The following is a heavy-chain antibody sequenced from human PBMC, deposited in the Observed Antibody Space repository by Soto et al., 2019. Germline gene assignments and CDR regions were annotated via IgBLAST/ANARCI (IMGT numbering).Heavy chain of an antibody. V-gene: IGHV1-18*04. Sequence: VKVSCKASGYTFTSYGISWVRQAPGQGLEWMGWISAYNGNTNYAQKLQGRVTMTTDTSTSTAYMELRSLRSDDTAVYHCARDPTLTFGGVIVMNYYYGMDVWGQGTTVTSP. CDR2: ISAYNGNT. J-gene: IGHJ6*02. CDR1: GYTFTSYG. D-gene: IGHD3-16*02. CDR3: ARDPTLTFGGVIVMNYYYGMDV.